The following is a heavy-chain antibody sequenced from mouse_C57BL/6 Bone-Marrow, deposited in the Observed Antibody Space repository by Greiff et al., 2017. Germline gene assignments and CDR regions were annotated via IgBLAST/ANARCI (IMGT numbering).Heavy chain of an antibody. CDR3: DDGSNYPYWYFEV. D-gene: IGHD1-1*01. V-gene: IGHV1-7*01. CDR1: GYTFTSYW. CDR2: INPSGGYT. J-gene: IGHJ1*03. Sequence: QVQLQQSGAELAKPGASVKLSCKASGYTFTSYWMHWVKQRPGQGLEWIGYINPSGGYTTYNQKFKDKAPLPADKSSRTAYMQLSSLTYEDSAVYYCDDGSNYPYWYFEVWCTGTTVTVSS.